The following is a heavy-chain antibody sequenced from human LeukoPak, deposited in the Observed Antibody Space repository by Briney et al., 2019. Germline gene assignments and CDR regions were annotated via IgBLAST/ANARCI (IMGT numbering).Heavy chain of an antibody. V-gene: IGHV5-51*01. CDR3: AKHVGRIPAADTRCFHP. J-gene: IGHJ5*02. CDR1: GYSFTTQW. CDR2: FYPGESVP. Sequence: GEPLKFSVKGSGYSFTTQWSGWVGQMHGKGREWMGLFYPGESVPRYSPSFQGQVTISAANSISTANLQWNSLRASHTAMYYCAKHVGRIPAADTRCFHPWGQGTLVTVSS. D-gene: IGHD6-13*01.